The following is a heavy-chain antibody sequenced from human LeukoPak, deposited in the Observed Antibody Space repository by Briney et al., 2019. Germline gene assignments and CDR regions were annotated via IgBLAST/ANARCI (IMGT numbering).Heavy chain of an antibody. V-gene: IGHV3-23*01. CDR1: GFTFSIHG. D-gene: IGHD3-22*01. CDR2: ISPGGEIP. CDR3: AKDDGWLYYNH. Sequence: GGSLRLSCAASGFTFSIHGMNWVRQAPGKGLEWVSGISPGGEIPYYADSVKGRFTISRDNSKDTVSLQMHSLRDEDTATYYCAKDDGWLYYNHWGQGTLVTVSS. J-gene: IGHJ4*02.